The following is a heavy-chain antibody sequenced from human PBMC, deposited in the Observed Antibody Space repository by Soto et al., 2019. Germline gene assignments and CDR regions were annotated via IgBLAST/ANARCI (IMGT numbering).Heavy chain of an antibody. CDR2: INPNSGGT. D-gene: IGHD6-6*01. CDR3: XXXXSSRDRFDY. J-gene: IGHJ4*02. CDR1: GYTFTGYY. V-gene: IGHV1-2*04. Sequence: QVQLVQSGAEVKKPGASVKVSCKASGYTFTGYYMHWVRQAPGQGLEWMGWINPNSGGTNYAQKFQGWVTMTRDTSXXXXXXXXXXXXXXXXXXXXXXXXXSSRDRFDYWGQGTLVTVSS.